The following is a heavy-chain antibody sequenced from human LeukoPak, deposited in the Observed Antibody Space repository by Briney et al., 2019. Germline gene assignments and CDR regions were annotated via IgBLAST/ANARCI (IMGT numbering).Heavy chain of an antibody. CDR2: ISSSGSII. Sequence: GGSLRLYCTASGFTFRSYSMNWVRQAPGKGLEWVSYISSSGSIIYYADSVKGRFTVSRDNAKNSLYLQMNSLRAEDTAVYYCASEIEIGCSGGSCYVDYWGQGTLVTVSS. J-gene: IGHJ4*02. CDR1: GFTFRSYS. CDR3: ASEIEIGCSGGSCYVDY. V-gene: IGHV3-48*04. D-gene: IGHD2-15*01.